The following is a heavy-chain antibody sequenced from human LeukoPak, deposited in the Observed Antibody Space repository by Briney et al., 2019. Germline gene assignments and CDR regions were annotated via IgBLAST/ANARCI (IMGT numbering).Heavy chain of an antibody. D-gene: IGHD3-22*01. CDR3: AKESTDYYDSSGWQAFDI. J-gene: IGHJ3*02. CDR1: GFTFSSYA. V-gene: IGHV3-23*01. CDR2: ISGSGGST. Sequence: PGGSLRLSCAASGFTFSSYAMSWVRQAPGKGLEGVSAISGSGGSTYYADSVKGRFTISRDNSKNTLYLQMNSLRAEDTAVYYCAKESTDYYDSSGWQAFDIWGQGTMVTVSS.